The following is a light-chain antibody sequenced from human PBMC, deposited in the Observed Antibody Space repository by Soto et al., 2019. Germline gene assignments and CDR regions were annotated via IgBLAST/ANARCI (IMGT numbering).Light chain of an antibody. CDR1: QDINKN. CDR2: DAS. J-gene: IGKJ1*01. CDR3: QQYYSYPWT. V-gene: IGKV1-33*01. Sequence: DIQMTQSPSSLSASVGDRVTITCQASQDINKNLIWYQQKPGKAPKLLIYDASDLETGVPSRFSGSGSGTGFTFTISSLQPEDFATYYCQQYYSYPWTFGQGTKVDIK.